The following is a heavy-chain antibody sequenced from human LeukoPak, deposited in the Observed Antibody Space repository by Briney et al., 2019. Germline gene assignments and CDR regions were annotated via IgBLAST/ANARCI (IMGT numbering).Heavy chain of an antibody. Sequence: GGSLRLSCAASGFTFSSYWMSWVRQAPGKGLEWVANIKQDGSEKYYVDSVKGRFTISRDNAKNSLYLQMNSLRAEDTAVYYCARDIETMAYDFWSGYYGRWFDPWGQGTLVTVSS. CDR3: ARDIETMAYDFWSGYYGRWFDP. CDR1: GFTFSSYW. D-gene: IGHD3-3*01. CDR2: IKQDGSEK. J-gene: IGHJ5*02. V-gene: IGHV3-7*01.